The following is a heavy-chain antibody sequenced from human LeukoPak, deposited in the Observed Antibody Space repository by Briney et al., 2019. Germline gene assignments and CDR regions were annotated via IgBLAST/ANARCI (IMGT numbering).Heavy chain of an antibody. D-gene: IGHD6-13*01. CDR2: IYHSGST. J-gene: IGHJ6*03. CDR1: GGSISSSNW. CDR3: ARIAAAGIWVYYYYMDV. Sequence: SGTLSLTCAVSGGSISSSNWWSWVRQPPGKGLEWIGEIYHSGSTNYNPSLKSRVTISVDTSKNQFSLKLSSVTAADTAVYYCARIAAAGIWVYYYYMDVWGKGTTVTISS. V-gene: IGHV4-4*02.